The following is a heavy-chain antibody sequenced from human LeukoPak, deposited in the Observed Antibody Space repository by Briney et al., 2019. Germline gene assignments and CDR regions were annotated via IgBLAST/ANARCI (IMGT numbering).Heavy chain of an antibody. CDR1: GFTFSSYS. CDR2: ISSSSSYI. D-gene: IGHD4-23*01. J-gene: IGHJ6*02. V-gene: IGHV3-21*01. CDR3: AREVTTVVTPTKVYYYYYYGMDV. Sequence: GGSLRLFCAASGFTFSSYSMNWVRQAPGKGLEWVSSISSSSSYIYYADSVKGRFTISRDNAKNSLYLQMNSLRAEDTAVYYCAREVTTVVTPTKVYYYYYYGMDVWGQGTTVTVSS.